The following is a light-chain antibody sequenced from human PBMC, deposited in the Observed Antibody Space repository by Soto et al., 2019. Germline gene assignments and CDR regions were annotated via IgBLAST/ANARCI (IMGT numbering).Light chain of an antibody. J-gene: IGKJ5*01. CDR3: MQSVQHPIT. V-gene: IGKV2D-29*01. CDR1: QSLLHSDGKTY. Sequence: DIVLTQSPLSLSVTPGQPASISCKSSQSLLHSDGKTYFYWYLQKPGQPPHSLIYEISNRFSGVPDRISGGGSGANFTLKISRVEAEDAAVYFCMQSVQHPITFGQRTRLEIK. CDR2: EIS.